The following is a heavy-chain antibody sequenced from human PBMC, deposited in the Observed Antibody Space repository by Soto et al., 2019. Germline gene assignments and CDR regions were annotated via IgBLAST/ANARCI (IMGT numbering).Heavy chain of an antibody. Sequence: GESLKISCKGSGYSFNSNWVGWVRQMPGKGLEWMGIIYPGDSDTRYSPSFQGHVTISADKSISTAYLQWSSLKASDTAMYYCARHGESDASDIWGQGTMVTVSS. J-gene: IGHJ3*02. V-gene: IGHV5-51*01. CDR1: GYSFNSNW. CDR2: IYPGDSDT. CDR3: ARHGESDASDI.